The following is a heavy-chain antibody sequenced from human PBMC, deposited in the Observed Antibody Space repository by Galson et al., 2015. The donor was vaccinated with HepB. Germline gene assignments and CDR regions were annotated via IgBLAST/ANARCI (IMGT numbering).Heavy chain of an antibody. Sequence: PALVKPTQTLTLTCTFSGFSLSSSGVGVGWIRQPPGKALEWLALIYWDDDKRYSPFLKSRLTITKDTSKNQVVLTMTNMDPVDTATYYCAHNRWASGTLGGVFDYWGQGTLVTVSS. J-gene: IGHJ4*02. CDR1: GFSLSSSGVG. CDR2: IYWDDDK. V-gene: IGHV2-5*02. D-gene: IGHD3-10*01. CDR3: AHNRWASGTLGGVFDY.